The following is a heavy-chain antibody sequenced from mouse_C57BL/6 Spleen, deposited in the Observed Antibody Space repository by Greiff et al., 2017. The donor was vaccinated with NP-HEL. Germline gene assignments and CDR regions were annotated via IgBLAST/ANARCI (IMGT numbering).Heavy chain of an antibody. V-gene: IGHV5-4*03. CDR1: GFTFSSYA. J-gene: IGHJ4*01. CDR2: ISDGGSYT. Sequence: EVMLVESGGGLVKPGGSLKLSCAASGFTFSSYAMSWVRQTPEKRLEWVATISDGGSYTYYPDNVKGRFTISRDNAKNNLYLQMSHLKSEDTAMYYCARGRMAYWGQGTSVTVSS. CDR3: ARGRMAY.